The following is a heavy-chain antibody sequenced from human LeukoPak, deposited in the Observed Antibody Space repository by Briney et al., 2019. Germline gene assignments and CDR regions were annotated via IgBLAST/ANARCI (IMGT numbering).Heavy chain of an antibody. CDR2: IYYSGST. V-gene: IGHV4-31*03. CDR3: ARDASEDWFDP. J-gene: IGHJ5*02. D-gene: IGHD1-14*01. Sequence: PSETLSLTCTVSGGSISSGGYYWSWIRQHPGKGLEWIGYIYYSGSTYYNPSLKSRVTISVDTSKNQFSLKLSSVTAADTAVYYCARDASEDWFDPWGQGTLVTVSS. CDR1: GGSISSGGYY.